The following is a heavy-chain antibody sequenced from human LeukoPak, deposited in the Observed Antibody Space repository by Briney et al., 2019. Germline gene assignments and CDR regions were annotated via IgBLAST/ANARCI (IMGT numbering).Heavy chain of an antibody. CDR2: IYYSGST. CDR3: ARHKDTALDY. V-gene: IGHV4-59*08. Sequence: PSETLSLTCTVSGGSISIYYWSWIRQPPGKGLEWIGYIYYSGSTNYNPSLKSRVTISVDTSKNQFSLKLSSVTAADTAVYYCARHKDTALDYWGQGTLVTVSS. J-gene: IGHJ4*02. CDR1: GGSISIYY. D-gene: IGHD5-18*01.